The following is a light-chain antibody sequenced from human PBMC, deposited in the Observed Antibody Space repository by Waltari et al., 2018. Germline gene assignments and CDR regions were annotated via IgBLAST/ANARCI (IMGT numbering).Light chain of an antibody. CDR2: GAS. CDR1: QDIKNY. CDR3: QQFEDLPPT. V-gene: IGKV1-33*01. Sequence: DIQMTQSPSSLSASVWDRVTITFQASQDIKNYVNWYQLKPGKAPKLLIHGASSLELGVPPKFAGDGSGTDFTFTITSFHPEDTATYFCQQFEDLPPTFGGGTKVEI. J-gene: IGKJ4*01.